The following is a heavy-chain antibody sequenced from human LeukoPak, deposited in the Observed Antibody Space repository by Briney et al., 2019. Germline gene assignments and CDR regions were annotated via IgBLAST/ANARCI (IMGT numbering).Heavy chain of an antibody. CDR2: ISPDGTTS. D-gene: IGHD3-16*01. CDR1: GFTFSDHY. V-gene: IGHV3-11*01. CDR3: ARGGGLDV. J-gene: IGHJ6*02. Sequence: GGSLRLSCAAAGFTFSDHYMTWIRQAPGKALEWVSYISPDGTTSYYADSLKGRFTVSRDNAKNSLYLQMNSLSAEDTAVYFCARGGGLDVWGRGATVTVSS.